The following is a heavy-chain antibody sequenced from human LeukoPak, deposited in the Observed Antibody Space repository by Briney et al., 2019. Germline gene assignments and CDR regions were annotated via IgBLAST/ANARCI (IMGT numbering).Heavy chain of an antibody. Sequence: ASVKVSCKASGYTFTTNYIHWVRQAPGQELEWMGMIYPRDGSTSYAQKLQGRVTVTRDTSTSTVHMELSCLRSEDTAVYYCARDQEGFDYWGQGTLVTVSS. J-gene: IGHJ4*02. V-gene: IGHV1-46*01. CDR2: IYPRDGST. CDR1: GYTFTTNY. CDR3: ARDQEGFDY.